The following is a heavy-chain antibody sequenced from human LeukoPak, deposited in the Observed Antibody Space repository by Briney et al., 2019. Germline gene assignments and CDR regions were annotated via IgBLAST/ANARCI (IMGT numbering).Heavy chain of an antibody. CDR3: AKDRQFLWSSSGSYSKTFDM. D-gene: IGHD1-26*01. CDR1: GFTFTTYW. Sequence: GGSLRLSCAASGFTFTTYWMHWVRQAPGKGLVWVSRIKGDEMTTNYADSVKGRFTISRDNSKNTLYLQMNSLRAEDTAVYFCAKDRQFLWSSSGSYSKTFDMWGQGTMVTVSS. J-gene: IGHJ3*02. CDR2: IKGDEMTT. V-gene: IGHV3-74*01.